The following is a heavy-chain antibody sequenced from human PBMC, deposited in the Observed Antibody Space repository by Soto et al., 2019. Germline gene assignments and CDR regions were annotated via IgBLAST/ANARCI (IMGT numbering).Heavy chain of an antibody. J-gene: IGHJ4*02. CDR1: GYSFITDD. Sequence: ASVKVYCKAAGYSFITDDVSWVRKEAGQGLEWMGWMNPNNGNAVFAQKFRGRINMTRNTSISTAYLELSSLRSDDSAVYFCARRKERSGPYYLDLWGQGTQVTLSS. V-gene: IGHV1-8*01. CDR2: MNPNNGNA. CDR3: ARRKERSGPYYLDL. D-gene: IGHD6-25*01.